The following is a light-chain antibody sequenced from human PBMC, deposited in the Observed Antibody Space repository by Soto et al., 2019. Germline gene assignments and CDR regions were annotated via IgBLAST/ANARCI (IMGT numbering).Light chain of an antibody. J-gene: IGKJ4*01. CDR1: QSVLYRSNNLNY. V-gene: IGKV4-1*01. CDR2: WAS. CDR3: QQYYITPLT. Sequence: DIVMTQSPDSLAVSLGARATINCRSSQSVLYRSNNLNYLAWYQQKPGQPPKLLIYWASTRESGVPERFSGSGSGTDFTLTISSLQAEDVAVYYCQQYYITPLTFGGGTKVEIK.